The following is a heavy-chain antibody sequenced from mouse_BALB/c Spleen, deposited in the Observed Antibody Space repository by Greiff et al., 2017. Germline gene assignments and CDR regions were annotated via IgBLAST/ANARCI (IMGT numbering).Heavy chain of an antibody. J-gene: IGHJ4*01. CDR2: IWAGGST. CDR3: ARGYYYGSSSYAMDY. Sequence: VQLQESGPGLVAPSQSLSITCTVSGFSFTSYGVHWVRQPPGKGLEWLGVIWAGGSTNYNPALMSRLSISKDNSKSQVFLKMNSLQTDDTAMYYWARGYYYGSSSYAMDYWGQGTSVTVSS. D-gene: IGHD1-1*01. V-gene: IGHV2-9*02. CDR1: GFSFTSYG.